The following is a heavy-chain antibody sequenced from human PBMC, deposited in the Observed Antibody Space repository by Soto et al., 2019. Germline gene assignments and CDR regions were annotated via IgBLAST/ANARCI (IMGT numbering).Heavy chain of an antibody. CDR3: ANGYCSSTSCLPTDY. Sequence: SETLSLTCAVYGGSFSSYYWGWIRQPPGKGLEWIGSIYYSGSTYYNPSLKSRVTISVDTSKNQFSLKLSSVTAADTAVYYCANGYCSSTSCLPTDYWCQGLLVTVSS. V-gene: IGHV4-39*01. CDR2: IYYSGST. CDR1: GGSFSSYY. D-gene: IGHD2-2*03. J-gene: IGHJ4*02.